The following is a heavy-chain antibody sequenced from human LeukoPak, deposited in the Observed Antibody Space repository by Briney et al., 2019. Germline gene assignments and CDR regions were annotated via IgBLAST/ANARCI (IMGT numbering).Heavy chain of an antibody. CDR1: GFTFSSYS. D-gene: IGHD5-12*01. J-gene: IGHJ4*02. CDR3: ASRSGYSGYDREIDY. V-gene: IGHV3-21*01. Sequence: GGSPRLSCAASGFTFSSYSMNWVRQAPGKGLEWVSSISSSSSYIYYADSVKGRFTISRDNAKNSLYLQMNSLRAEDTAVYYCASRSGYSGYDREIDYWGQGTLVTVSS. CDR2: ISSSSSYI.